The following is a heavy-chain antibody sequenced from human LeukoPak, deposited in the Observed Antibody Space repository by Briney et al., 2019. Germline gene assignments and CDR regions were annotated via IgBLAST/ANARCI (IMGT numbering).Heavy chain of an antibody. CDR2: IIPIFGTA. J-gene: IGHJ4*02. V-gene: IGHV1-69*13. CDR3: ARDLYDFWSGSGY. CDR1: GGTFSSYA. Sequence: GASVKVSSKASGGTFSSYAISWVRQAPGQGLEWMGGIIPIFGTANYAQKFQGRVTITADESTSTAYMELSSLRSEDTAVYYCARDLYDFWSGSGYWGQGTLVTVSS. D-gene: IGHD3-3*01.